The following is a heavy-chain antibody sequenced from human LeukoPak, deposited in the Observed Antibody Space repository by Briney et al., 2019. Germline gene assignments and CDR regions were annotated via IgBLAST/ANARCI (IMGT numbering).Heavy chain of an antibody. Sequence: GGSLTLSCTVTGFLFSNHWMTGVRQARGKGVEWVSPINGSGGSTYYADSVKGRFTISRDNFKNTLYLQMNSLRAEDTAVYYCAKSGLYYYGSGSYSPDYWGQGTLVTVSS. D-gene: IGHD3-10*01. CDR1: GFLFSNHW. CDR3: AKSGLYYYGSGSYSPDY. J-gene: IGHJ4*02. V-gene: IGHV3-23*01. CDR2: INGSGGST.